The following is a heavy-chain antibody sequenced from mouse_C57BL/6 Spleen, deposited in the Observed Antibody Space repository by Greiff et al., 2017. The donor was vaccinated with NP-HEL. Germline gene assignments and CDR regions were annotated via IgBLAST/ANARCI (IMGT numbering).Heavy chain of an antibody. D-gene: IGHD3-2*02. CDR1: GYAFSSSW. V-gene: IGHV1-82*01. CDR3: ARGTAQAPFDY. J-gene: IGHJ2*01. Sequence: VKLQQSGPELVKPGASVKISCKASGYAFSSSWMNWVKQRPGKGLEWIGRIYPGDGDTNYNGKFKGKATLTADKSSSTAYMQLSSLTSEDSAVYFCARGTAQAPFDYWGQGTTLTVSS. CDR2: IYPGDGDT.